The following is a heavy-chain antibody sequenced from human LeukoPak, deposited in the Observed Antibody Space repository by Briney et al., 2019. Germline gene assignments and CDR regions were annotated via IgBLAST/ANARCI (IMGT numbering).Heavy chain of an antibody. V-gene: IGHV4-39*07. J-gene: IGHJ4*02. CDR2: IYYSGST. Sequence: PSETLSLTCTVSGGSISSYYWSWIRQPPGKGLEWIGSIYYSGSTYYNPSLKSRVTISVDTSKNQFSLKLSSVTAADTAVYYCASRLAVYYYDSSGYYVYWGQGTLVTVSS. D-gene: IGHD3-22*01. CDR1: GGSISSYY. CDR3: ASRLAVYYYDSSGYYVY.